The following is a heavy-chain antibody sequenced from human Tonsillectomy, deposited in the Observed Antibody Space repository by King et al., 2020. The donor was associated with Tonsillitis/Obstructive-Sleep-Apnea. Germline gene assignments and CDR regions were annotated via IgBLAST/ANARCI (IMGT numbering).Heavy chain of an antibody. Sequence: QLQESGPGLVKPSETLSLTCTVSGGSVSSGSFYWSWIRQPPGKGLGGIGYVFYSGSTNYNPSLGSRITISVHTSKNQFSLKLSSLTAADTAVYYCARVERYCSGGICYSGFVFDYWGQGTLVTVSS. V-gene: IGHV4-61*01. CDR3: ARVERYCSGGICYSGFVFDY. J-gene: IGHJ4*02. CDR2: VFYSGST. CDR1: GGSVSSGSFY. D-gene: IGHD2-15*01.